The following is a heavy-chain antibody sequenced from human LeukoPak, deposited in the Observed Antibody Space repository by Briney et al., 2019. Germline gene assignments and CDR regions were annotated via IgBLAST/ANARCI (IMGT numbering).Heavy chain of an antibody. D-gene: IGHD4-17*01. CDR3: ARDAGDGDSIYYYYYMDV. CDR2: INPNSGGT. CDR1: GYTFTGYY. V-gene: IGHV1-2*06. Sequence: ASVKVSCKASGYTFTGYYMHWVRQAPGQGLEWMGRINPNSGGTNYAQKFQGRVTMTRDTSISTAYMELSRLRSDDTAVYYCARDAGDGDSIYYYYYMDVWGKGTTVTVSS. J-gene: IGHJ6*03.